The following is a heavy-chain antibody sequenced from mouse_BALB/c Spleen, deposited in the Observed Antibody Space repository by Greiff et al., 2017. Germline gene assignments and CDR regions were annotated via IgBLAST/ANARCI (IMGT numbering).Heavy chain of an antibody. CDR2: ISSGGSYT. CDR3: ATNSYAMDY. V-gene: IGHV5-9-4*01. D-gene: IGHD4-1*01. J-gene: IGHJ4*01. CDR1: GFTFSSYA. Sequence: EVQLVESGGGLVKPGGSLKLSCAASGFTFSSYAMSWVRQSPEKRLEWVAEISSGGSYTYYPDTVTGRFTISRDNAKNTLYLEMSSLRSEDTAMYYCATNSYAMDYWGQGTSVTVSS.